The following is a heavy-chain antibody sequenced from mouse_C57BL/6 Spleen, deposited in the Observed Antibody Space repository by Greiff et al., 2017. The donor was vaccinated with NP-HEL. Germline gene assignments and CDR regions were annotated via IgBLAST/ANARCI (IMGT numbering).Heavy chain of an antibody. J-gene: IGHJ3*01. CDR2: IYPGSGST. D-gene: IGHD4-1*02. CDR1: GYTFTSYW. V-gene: IGHV1-55*01. Sequence: QVQLKQPGAELVKPGASVKMSCKASGYTFTSYWITWVKQRPGQGLEWIGDIYPGSGSTNYNEKFKSKATLTVDTSSSTAYMQLSSLTSEDSAVYYCARLNPNWDGFAYWGQGTLVTVSA. CDR3: ARLNPNWDGFAY.